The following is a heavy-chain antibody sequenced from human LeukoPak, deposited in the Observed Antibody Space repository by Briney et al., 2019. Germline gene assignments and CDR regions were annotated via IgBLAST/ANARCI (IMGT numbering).Heavy chain of an antibody. J-gene: IGHJ2*01. D-gene: IGHD3-22*01. CDR3: ARGVTMIVVVIHDWYFDL. V-gene: IGHV4-30-4*01. CDR1: GGSISSGDYY. Sequence: SETLSLTCTVSGGSISSGDYYWSWIRQPPGKGLEWIVYIYYSGSTYYNPSLKSRVTISVDTSKNQFSLKLSSVTAADTAVYYCARGVTMIVVVIHDWYFDLWGRGTLVTVSS. CDR2: IYYSGST.